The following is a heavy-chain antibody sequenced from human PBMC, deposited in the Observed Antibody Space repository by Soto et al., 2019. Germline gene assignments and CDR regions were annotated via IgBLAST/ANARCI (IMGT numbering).Heavy chain of an antibody. D-gene: IGHD3-22*01. Sequence: QVPLQESGPGLVKPSQTLSLTCTVSGGSISSGDYYWSWIRQPPGKGLEWIGYIYYSGSTYYNPSLASRVTSSVDTSKSQCSLKLSSVAAARTAVDYCPGGRYYDSSGYYRYWGQGTLVTVSS. CDR3: PGGRYYDSSGYYRY. CDR2: IYYSGST. J-gene: IGHJ4*02. V-gene: IGHV4-30-4*01. CDR1: GGSISSGDYY.